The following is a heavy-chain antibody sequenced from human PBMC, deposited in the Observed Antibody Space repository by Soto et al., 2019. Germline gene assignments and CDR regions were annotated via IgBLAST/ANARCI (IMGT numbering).Heavy chain of an antibody. CDR3: ARDKITGLFDY. D-gene: IGHD2-8*02. J-gene: IGHJ4*02. CDR1: GGSFSGYS. V-gene: IGHV4-34*01. Sequence: QVQLQQWGAGLLKPSETLSLTCAVYGGSFSGYSWTWIRQPPGTGLEWIGEINHTGSTNYNPSLKSRVTIPVDTSKNQFSLKLTSVTAADTAVYYGARDKITGLFDYWGQGTLVTVSS. CDR2: INHTGST.